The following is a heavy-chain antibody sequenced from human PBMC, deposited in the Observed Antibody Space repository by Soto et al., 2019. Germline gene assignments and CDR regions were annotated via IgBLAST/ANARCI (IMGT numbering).Heavy chain of an antibody. D-gene: IGHD3-10*01. V-gene: IGHV3-11*04. Sequence: GGSLRLSCAASGFTFSDYYMSWIRQAPGKGLECISYISSSGSTIYYADSVKGRFTISRDNAKNSLYLQMNSLRAEDTAVYYCASQELFYYYGMDVWGQGTTVTVS. J-gene: IGHJ6*02. CDR3: ASQELFYYYGMDV. CDR2: ISSSGSTI. CDR1: GFTFSDYY.